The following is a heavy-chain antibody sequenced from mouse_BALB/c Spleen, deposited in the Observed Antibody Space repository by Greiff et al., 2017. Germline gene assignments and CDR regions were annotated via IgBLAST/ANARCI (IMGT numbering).Heavy chain of an antibody. Sequence: EVQVVESGGGLVKPGGSLKLSCAASGFTFSSYAMSWVRQTPEKRLEWVASISSGGSTYYPDSVKGRFTISRDNARNILYLQMSSLRSEDTAMYYCARGGPTGYFDYWGQGTTLTVSS. J-gene: IGHJ2*01. CDR3: ARGGPTGYFDY. CDR1: GFTFSSYA. D-gene: IGHD1-1*01. CDR2: ISSGGST. V-gene: IGHV5-6-5*01.